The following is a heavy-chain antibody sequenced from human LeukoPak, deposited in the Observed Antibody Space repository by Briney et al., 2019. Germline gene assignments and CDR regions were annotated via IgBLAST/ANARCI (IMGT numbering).Heavy chain of an antibody. CDR3: ARDPYTSSLFDY. CDR2: INPSSGST. J-gene: IGHJ4*02. V-gene: IGHV1-46*01. CDR1: GYTFTSHY. D-gene: IGHD6-6*01. Sequence: ASVTVSGKASGYTFTSHYMHWVRQAPGQGLEWMGIINPSSGSTTYAQKFQGRVTMTRDTSTSTVYMDLSSLRSEDTAIYFCARDPYTSSLFDYWGQGTLVTVSS.